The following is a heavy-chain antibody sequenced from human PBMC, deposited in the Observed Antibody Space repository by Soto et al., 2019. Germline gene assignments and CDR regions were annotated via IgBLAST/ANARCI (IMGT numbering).Heavy chain of an antibody. V-gene: IGHV2-5*01. CDR3: AHKGSLTISHACDF. D-gene: IGHD3-3*02. Sequence: QITLKESGPTLVKPTQTLTLTCAVSGFSLTASGVAVGWIRQPPGKALEWLAFIYWNDEKRENASMKTRITVTRDTSTGQFVLTMTNMDPDDTATYYCAHKGSLTISHACDFLGRGTMVIFSS. CDR2: IYWNDEK. CDR1: GFSLTASGVA. J-gene: IGHJ3*01.